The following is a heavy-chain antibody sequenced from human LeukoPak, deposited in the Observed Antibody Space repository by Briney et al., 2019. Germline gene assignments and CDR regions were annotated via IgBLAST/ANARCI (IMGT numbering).Heavy chain of an antibody. CDR1: GYTFTSYY. V-gene: IGHV1-46*01. CDR3: AGVYNGGNELNWFDP. CDR2: INPSGGST. D-gene: IGHD4-23*01. J-gene: IGHJ5*02. Sequence: ASVKVSCKASGYTFTSYYMHWVRQAPGQGLEWMGIINPSGGSTSYAQKFQGRVTMTRDTSTSTVYMELSSLRSEDTAVYYCAGVYNGGNELNWFDPWGQGTLVTVSS.